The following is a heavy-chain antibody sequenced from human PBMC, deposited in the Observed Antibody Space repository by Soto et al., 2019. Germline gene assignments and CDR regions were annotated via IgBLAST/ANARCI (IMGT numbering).Heavy chain of an antibody. Sequence: SGGGVVQPGRSLRLSCAASGFTFSSYAMHWVRQAPGKGLEWVAVISYDGSNKYYADSVKGRFTISRDNSKNTLYLQMNSLRAEDTAVYYCAREGGIGYFDLWGRGTLVTVSS. CDR3: AREGGIGYFDL. J-gene: IGHJ2*01. CDR2: ISYDGSNK. D-gene: IGHD3-16*01. CDR1: GFTFSSYA. V-gene: IGHV3-30-3*01.